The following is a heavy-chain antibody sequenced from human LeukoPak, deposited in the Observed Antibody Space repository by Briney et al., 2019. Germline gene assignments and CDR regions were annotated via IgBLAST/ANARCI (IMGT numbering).Heavy chain of an antibody. D-gene: IGHD2-15*01. Sequence: ASVKVSCKASGYTFTSYAMHCVRQAPGQRLEWMGWINAGNGNTKYSQKFQGRVTITRDTSASTAYMELSSLRSEDTAVYYCAVGDIVVVVALDYWGQGTLVTVSS. CDR1: GYTFTSYA. CDR2: INAGNGNT. V-gene: IGHV1-3*01. J-gene: IGHJ4*02. CDR3: AVGDIVVVVALDY.